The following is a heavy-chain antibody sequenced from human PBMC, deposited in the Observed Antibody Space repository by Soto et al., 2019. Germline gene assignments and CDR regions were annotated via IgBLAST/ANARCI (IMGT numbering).Heavy chain of an antibody. V-gene: IGHV4-59*08. Sequence: SETLSLTCTVSGGSISSYYWSWIRQPPGKGLEWIGYIYYSGSTNYNPSLKSRVTISVDTSKNQFSLKLSSVTAADTAVYYCTKSSGLSIAARLSAYYYYGVDVWGQGTTVT. CDR1: GGSISSYY. CDR2: IYYSGST. J-gene: IGHJ6*02. CDR3: TKSSGLSIAARLSAYYYYGVDV. D-gene: IGHD6-6*01.